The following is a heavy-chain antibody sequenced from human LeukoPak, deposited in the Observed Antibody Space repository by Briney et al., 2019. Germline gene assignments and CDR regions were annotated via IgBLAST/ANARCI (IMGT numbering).Heavy chain of an antibody. CDR3: AREVRGYSYGFRVMDV. Sequence: PSETLSLTCTVSGGSISSYYWSWIRQPPGKGLEWIGYIYYSGSTNYNPSLKSRVTISVDTSKNQFSLKLSSVTAADTAVYYCAREVRGYSYGFRVMDVWGQGTTVTVSS. CDR2: IYYSGST. D-gene: IGHD5-18*01. CDR1: GGSISSYY. J-gene: IGHJ6*02. V-gene: IGHV4-59*01.